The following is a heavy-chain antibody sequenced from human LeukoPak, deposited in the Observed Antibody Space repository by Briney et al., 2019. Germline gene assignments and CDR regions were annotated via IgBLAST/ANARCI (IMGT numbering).Heavy chain of an antibody. V-gene: IGHV4-4*07. CDR2: IYPSGST. Sequence: SETLSLTCTVSGGSISHYYWSWIRQPAGRGLEWIGRIYPSGSTNYNPSLKSRVTISLDTSKNQFSLKLSSVTAADTAVYYCARDVLAAPGTFDYWGQGALVTVSS. D-gene: IGHD6-13*01. J-gene: IGHJ4*02. CDR1: GGSISHYY. CDR3: ARDVLAAPGTFDY.